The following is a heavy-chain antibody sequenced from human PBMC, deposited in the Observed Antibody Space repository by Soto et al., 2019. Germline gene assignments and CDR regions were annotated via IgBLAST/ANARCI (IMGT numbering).Heavy chain of an antibody. V-gene: IGHV4-34*01. Sequence: TLSLTCAVYGGSFSGYYWSWIRQPPGKGLEWIGEINHSGSTNYNPSLKSRVTISVDTSKNQFSLKLSSVTAADTAVYYCARRSIRFLEWRNYYGMDVWGQGTTVTVSS. J-gene: IGHJ6*02. D-gene: IGHD3-3*01. CDR1: GGSFSGYY. CDR3: ARRSIRFLEWRNYYGMDV. CDR2: INHSGST.